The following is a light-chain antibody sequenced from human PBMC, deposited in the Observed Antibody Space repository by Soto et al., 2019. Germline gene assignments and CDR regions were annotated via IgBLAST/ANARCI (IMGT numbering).Light chain of an antibody. Sequence: IQLTQSPSSLSASVGARVSFTCRASEAISSELAWFQQKPGKAPRLLIYDASTLQDGVPSRFSGSGAGTDFTLTISSLQPEDIATYYCQQIKSYPITFGGGTKVEIK. CDR1: EAISSE. CDR3: QQIKSYPIT. J-gene: IGKJ4*02. CDR2: DAS. V-gene: IGKV1-9*01.